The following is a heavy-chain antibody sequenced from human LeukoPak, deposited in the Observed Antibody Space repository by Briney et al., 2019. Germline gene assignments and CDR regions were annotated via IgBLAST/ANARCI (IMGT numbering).Heavy chain of an antibody. J-gene: IGHJ3*02. Sequence: GGSLRLSCEASGFTFSSYEMNWVRQAPGKGLEWVSYVSKSGGTIKNADSVKGRFTVSRDNAKNSLYLQMNSLTAEDTAVYYCATAVIRGRGTMVTVSS. CDR1: GFTFSSYE. CDR2: VSKSGGTI. V-gene: IGHV3-48*03. CDR3: ATAVI.